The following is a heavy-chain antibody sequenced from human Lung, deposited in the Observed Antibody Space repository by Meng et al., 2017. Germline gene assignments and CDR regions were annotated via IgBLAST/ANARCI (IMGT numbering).Heavy chain of an antibody. CDR3: ARIAVADNDFDY. CDR2: IFSNDEK. D-gene: IGHD6-19*01. V-gene: IGHV2-26*01. Sequence: SGPTLVKPTETLTLTCTVSGFSLSNARMGVSGIRQPPGKALEWLAHIFSNDEKSYSTSLKSRLTISKDTSKSQVVLTMTNMDPVDTATYYCARIAVADNDFDYWGQGTLVTVSS. CDR1: GFSLSNARMG. J-gene: IGHJ4*02.